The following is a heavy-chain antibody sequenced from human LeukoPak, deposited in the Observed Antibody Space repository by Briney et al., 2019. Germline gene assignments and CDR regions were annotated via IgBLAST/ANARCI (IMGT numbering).Heavy chain of an antibody. CDR1: GYTLTSYG. D-gene: IGHD3-9*01. Sequence: WASVKVSCKSSGYTLTSYGIIWVRQAPGQGLEWMGWISGYNGNTNYAQKLQGRVTMTTDTSTSTAYMELRSLRSDDTAVYYCAREITYYDILTGYYRVYYFDYWGQGTLVTVSS. J-gene: IGHJ4*02. V-gene: IGHV1-18*01. CDR3: AREITYYDILTGYYRVYYFDY. CDR2: ISGYNGNT.